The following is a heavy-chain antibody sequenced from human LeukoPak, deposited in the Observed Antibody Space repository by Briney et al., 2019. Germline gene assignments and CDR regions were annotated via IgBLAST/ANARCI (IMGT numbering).Heavy chain of an antibody. D-gene: IGHD3-3*01. CDR3: ARGPPYDFWSGYWVRYFDY. V-gene: IGHV4-34*01. J-gene: IGHJ4*02. CDR1: GGSFSGYY. Sequence: PSETLSLTCAVYGGSFSGYYWSWIRQPPGKGLEWIGEINHSGSTNYNPSLKSRVTISVDTSKNQFSLKLSSVTAADTAVYYCARGPPYDFWSGYWVRYFDYWGQGTLVTVSS. CDR2: INHSGST.